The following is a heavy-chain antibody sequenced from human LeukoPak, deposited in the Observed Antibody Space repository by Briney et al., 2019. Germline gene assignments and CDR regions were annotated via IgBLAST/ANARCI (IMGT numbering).Heavy chain of an antibody. CDR1: GYTFTSYG. V-gene: IGHV1-18*01. J-gene: IGHJ3*02. CDR3: ARFSSGWYWYGAFDI. Sequence: GASVKVSCKASGYTFTSYGISWVRQAPGQGLEWMGWISAYNGNTNYAQKLQGRVTMTTDTSTSTAYMELRSLRSDDTAVYYCARFSSGWYWYGAFDIWGQGTMVTVSS. D-gene: IGHD6-19*01. CDR2: ISAYNGNT.